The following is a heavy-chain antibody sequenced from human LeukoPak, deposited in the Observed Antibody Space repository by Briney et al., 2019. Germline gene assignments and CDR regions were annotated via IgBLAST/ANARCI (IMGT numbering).Heavy chain of an antibody. Sequence: ASVKVSCKASGYTFTSYGISWVRQAPGQGLEWMGWISAYNGNTNYAQKLQGRVTMTTDTSTSTAYMELRSLRSDDTAVYYCARAPYYDILTGYYNYWGQGTLVTVSS. J-gene: IGHJ4*02. CDR1: GYTFTSYG. D-gene: IGHD3-9*01. CDR2: ISAYNGNT. CDR3: ARAPYYDILTGYYNY. V-gene: IGHV1-18*01.